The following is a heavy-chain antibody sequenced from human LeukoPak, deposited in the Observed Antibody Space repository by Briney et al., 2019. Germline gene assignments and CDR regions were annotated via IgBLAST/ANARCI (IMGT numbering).Heavy chain of an antibody. CDR3: AKDSYNSGWYRYTIDY. CDR1: GFTFSSYA. D-gene: IGHD6-19*01. J-gene: IGHJ4*02. V-gene: IGHV3-23*01. Sequence: GGSLRLSCAASGFTFSSYAMSWVRQAPGKGLEWVSAISGSGGSTYYADSVKGRFTISRDNSKNTLYLQMNGLRAEDTAVYYCAKDSYNSGWYRYTIDYWGQGTLVTVSS. CDR2: ISGSGGST.